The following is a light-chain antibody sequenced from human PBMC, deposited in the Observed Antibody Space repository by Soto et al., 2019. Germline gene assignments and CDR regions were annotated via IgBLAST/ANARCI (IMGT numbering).Light chain of an antibody. Sequence: DIEVTQSPSSLSASVGDRVTITCRASHDISTYLTWYQHESGKAPKLLIYGASKLEPGVPSRFSGSGSGTIFTLTISGLQPEAIETSFCQQYEALPPTFGGGTKVDIK. CDR2: GAS. CDR3: QQYEALPPT. CDR1: HDISTY. V-gene: IGKV1-33*01. J-gene: IGKJ4*01.